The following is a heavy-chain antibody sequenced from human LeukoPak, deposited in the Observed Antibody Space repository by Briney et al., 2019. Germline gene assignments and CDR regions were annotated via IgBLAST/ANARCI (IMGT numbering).Heavy chain of an antibody. CDR1: GFTFSDHY. CDR3: ARGPSSDSNPN. D-gene: IGHD6-13*01. CDR2: ISSSSSYI. V-gene: IGHV3-21*01. Sequence: GGSLRLSCAASGFTFSDHYMDWVRQAPGKGLEWVSSISSSSSYIYYADSVKGRFTISRDNAKNSLYLQMNSLRAEDTAVYYCARGPSSDSNPNGGQGTLVTVSS. J-gene: IGHJ4*02.